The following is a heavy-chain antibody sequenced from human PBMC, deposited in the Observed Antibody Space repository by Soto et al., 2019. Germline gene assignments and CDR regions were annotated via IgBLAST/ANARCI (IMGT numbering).Heavy chain of an antibody. CDR2: IGTAGDT. V-gene: IGHV3-13*01. D-gene: IGHD2-2*01. Sequence: GGSLRLSCAASGFTFSSYDMHWVRQATGKGLEWVSAIGTAGDTYYPGSVKGRFTISRENAKNSLYLQMNSLRAEDTAVYYCARVARYCSSTSCYADDYDDYWGQGTLVTVSS. CDR3: ARVARYCSSTSCYADDYDDY. CDR1: GFTFSSYD. J-gene: IGHJ4*02.